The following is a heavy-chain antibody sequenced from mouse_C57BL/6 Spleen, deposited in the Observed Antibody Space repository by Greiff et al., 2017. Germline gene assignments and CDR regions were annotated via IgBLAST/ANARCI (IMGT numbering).Heavy chain of an antibody. D-gene: IGHD4-1*01. V-gene: IGHV1-26*01. Sequence: EVQLQQSGPELVKPGASVKISCKASGYTFTDYYMNWVKQSHGKSLEWIGDINPNNGGTSYNQKFKGKATLTVDKSSSTAYMELRSLTSEDSAVYNCARWKLGRNYFDYWGQGTTLTVSS. CDR2: INPNNGGT. J-gene: IGHJ2*01. CDR1: GYTFTDYY. CDR3: ARWKLGRNYFDY.